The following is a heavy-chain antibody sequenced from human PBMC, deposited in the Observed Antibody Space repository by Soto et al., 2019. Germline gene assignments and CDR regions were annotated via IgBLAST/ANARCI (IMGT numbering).Heavy chain of an antibody. CDR2: ISYDGSNK. J-gene: IGHJ4*02. CDR1: GFTFSSYG. V-gene: IGHV3-30*18. Sequence: QVQLVESGGGVVQPGRSLRLSCAASGFTFSSYGMHWVRQAPGKGLEWVAVISYDGSNKYYADSVKGRFTISRDNSKNTLYLQMNSLRAEDTAVYYCAKSCRTATGTTIWGQGTLVTVSS. D-gene: IGHD1-1*01. CDR3: AKSCRTATGTTI.